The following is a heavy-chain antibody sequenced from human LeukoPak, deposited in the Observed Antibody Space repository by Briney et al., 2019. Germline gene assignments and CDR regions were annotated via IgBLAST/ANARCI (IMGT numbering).Heavy chain of an antibody. CDR3: VKNGGPKYYMVV. D-gene: IGHD3-16*01. CDR2: ISGSGSNT. J-gene: IGHJ6*03. Sequence: TGGSLRFSCAASGFTLSNHWMIWVRQAPGKGLEWVSGISGSGSNTYYPDSVKGRLTTSRDNSKNTLYLQMNSLRAEDTAVYYCVKNGGPKYYMVVWGKGTTVTVSS. CDR1: GFTLSNHW. V-gene: IGHV3-23*01.